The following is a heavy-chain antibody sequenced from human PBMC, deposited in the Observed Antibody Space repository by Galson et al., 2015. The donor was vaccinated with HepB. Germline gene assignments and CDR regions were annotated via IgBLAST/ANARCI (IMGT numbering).Heavy chain of an antibody. CDR3: AKGRYWYPPEHDAFDI. CDR1: GFTFSSYG. CDR2: ISYDGSNK. J-gene: IGHJ3*02. Sequence: SLRPSCAASGFTFSSYGMHWVRQAPGKGLEWVAVISYDGSNKYYADSVKGRFTISRDNSKNTLYLKMNSLRAEDTAVYYCAKGRYWYPPEHDAFDIWGQGTMVTVSS. D-gene: IGHD6-13*01. V-gene: IGHV3-30*18.